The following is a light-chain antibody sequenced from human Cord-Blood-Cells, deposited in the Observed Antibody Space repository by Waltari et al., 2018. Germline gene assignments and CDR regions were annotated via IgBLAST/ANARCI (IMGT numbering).Light chain of an antibody. CDR1: QSVLYSSNNKNY. V-gene: IGKV4-1*01. Sequence: DIVMTQSPDSLAVSPGERATINCKSSQSVLYSSNNKNYLAWYQQRPGQTPKLLIYWASTRESGVPDRFSGSGSGTDFTLTISSLQAEDVAVYYCQQYYSTPFTFGPGTKVDIK. CDR2: WAS. CDR3: QQYYSTPFT. J-gene: IGKJ3*01.